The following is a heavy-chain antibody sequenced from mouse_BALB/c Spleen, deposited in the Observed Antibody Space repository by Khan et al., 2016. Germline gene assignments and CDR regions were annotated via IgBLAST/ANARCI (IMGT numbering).Heavy chain of an antibody. J-gene: IGHJ4*01. CDR2: ISTYYGNT. V-gene: IGHV1S137*01. CDR1: GYTFTDYA. D-gene: IGHD3-1*01. Sequence: QVQLKESGPEVVRPGVSVKISCKGSGYTFTDYAMHWVRQSHAKSLEWIGVISTYYGNTNYNPKFKGKATMTVDKSSSTAYMELARMTSEDSAIFYCARGETGAMDYWGQGSSVTVSA. CDR3: ARGETGAMDY.